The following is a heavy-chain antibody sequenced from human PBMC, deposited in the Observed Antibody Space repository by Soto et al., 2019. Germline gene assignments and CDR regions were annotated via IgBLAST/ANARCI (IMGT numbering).Heavy chain of an antibody. D-gene: IGHD2-2*01. Sequence: PGGSLRLSCAASGFTFSSYAMSWLRQAPGKGLEWVSAISGSGGSTYYADSVKGRFTISRDNSKNTLYLQMNSLRAEDTAVYYCAKYGICSTSCYRISYWFDPWGQGTLVTVS. V-gene: IGHV3-23*01. CDR3: AKYGICSTSCYRISYWFDP. CDR2: ISGSGGST. CDR1: GFTFSSYA. J-gene: IGHJ5*02.